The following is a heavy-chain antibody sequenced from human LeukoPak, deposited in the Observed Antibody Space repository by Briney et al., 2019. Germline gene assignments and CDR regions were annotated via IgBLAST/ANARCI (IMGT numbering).Heavy chain of an antibody. CDR1: GYTFISYG. CDR3: ARSSMVRGVRKDDY. CDR2: ISAYNGNT. J-gene: IGHJ4*02. Sequence: ASVNVSCKASGYTFISYGISWVRQAPGQGLEWMGWISAYNGNTNYAQKLQGRVTMATDTSTSTAYMELRSLRSDDTAVYYCARSSMVRGVRKDDYWGQGTLVTVSS. V-gene: IGHV1-18*01. D-gene: IGHD3-10*01.